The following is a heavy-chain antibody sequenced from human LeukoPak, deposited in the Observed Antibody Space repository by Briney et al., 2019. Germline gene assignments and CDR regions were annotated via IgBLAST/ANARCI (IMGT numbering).Heavy chain of an antibody. Sequence: GGSLRLSCAASGFTFSSYGMHWVRQAPGKELEWVAVIWYDGSNKYYADSVKGRFTISRDNSKNTLYLQMNSLRAEDTAVYYCAKDFRIGYSAHFDYWGQGALVTVSS. V-gene: IGHV3-33*06. J-gene: IGHJ4*02. D-gene: IGHD2-21*01. CDR2: IWYDGSNK. CDR3: AKDFRIGYSAHFDY. CDR1: GFTFSSYG.